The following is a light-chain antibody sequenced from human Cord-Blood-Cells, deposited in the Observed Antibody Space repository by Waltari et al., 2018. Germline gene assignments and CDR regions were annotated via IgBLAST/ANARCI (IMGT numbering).Light chain of an antibody. CDR3: QQYVISLLT. CDR1: QDISNY. Sequence: DIQMTQSPSSLSASVGDRVTITCQASQDISNYLNWYQQKPGKAPKLLIYESSNLETGVPSRFSGSGSGTDFTFTISSLQPEDIATYYCQQYVISLLTFGGGTKVEIK. CDR2: ESS. J-gene: IGKJ4*01. V-gene: IGKV1-33*01.